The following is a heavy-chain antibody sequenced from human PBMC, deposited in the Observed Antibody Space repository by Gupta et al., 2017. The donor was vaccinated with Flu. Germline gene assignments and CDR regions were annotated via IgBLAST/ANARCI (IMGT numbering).Heavy chain of an antibody. Sequence: QVQLQQSGPGLVKPSQTLSLTCAISGDSVSNNRAAWNWIRQSPSRGLEWLGRTYYKSKWYNDYVLSVKGRLTINADTSKNQVSLQLHSVTPEDTAVYYCAKGGEKFGSGSFFDSWGQGILVTVSS. D-gene: IGHD3-10*01. CDR3: AKGGEKFGSGSFFDS. CDR2: TYYKSKWYN. CDR1: GDSVSNNRAA. J-gene: IGHJ4*02. V-gene: IGHV6-1*01.